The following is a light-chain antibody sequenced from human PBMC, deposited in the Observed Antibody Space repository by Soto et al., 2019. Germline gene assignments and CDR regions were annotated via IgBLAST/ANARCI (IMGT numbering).Light chain of an antibody. V-gene: IGKV3-20*01. CDR3: QQYGTSPLT. J-gene: IGKJ1*01. Sequence: ELVLTQSPGTLSLSPGERATLSCRASQSVGSSYLVWYQQKPVKAPRLLIYCASNMVTGVPDRFSGSGSGTDFTLTSSTLEPEDFALYDCQQYGTSPLTFGQGTKVEIK. CDR2: CAS. CDR1: QSVGSSY.